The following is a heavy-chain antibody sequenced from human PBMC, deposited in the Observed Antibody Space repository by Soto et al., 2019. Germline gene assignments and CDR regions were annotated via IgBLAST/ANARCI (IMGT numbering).Heavy chain of an antibody. D-gene: IGHD5-12*01. CDR2: ISPDGTAS. Sequence: PVGSLRLSCAASEFPFSTLGMHWVRQAPGKGLEWVAVISPDGTASYYADSVKGRFTISRDNSKNTLYLQMDSLRPDDTAVYYCAKERSFFSGYDSWGQGTLVTVSS. CDR3: AKERSFFSGYDS. V-gene: IGHV3-30*18. CDR1: EFPFSTLG. J-gene: IGHJ5*01.